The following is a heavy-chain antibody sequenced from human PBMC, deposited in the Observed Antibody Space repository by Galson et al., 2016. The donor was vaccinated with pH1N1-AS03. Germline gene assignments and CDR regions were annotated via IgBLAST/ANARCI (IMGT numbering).Heavy chain of an antibody. D-gene: IGHD2-8*01. V-gene: IGHV3-33*01. Sequence: SLRLSCAASGFTFSSYAIHWVRQAPGKGLDWVAVILHDGNTQYYADSVKGRFIISRDNSKSTVSLQMNSLRAEDTAVYFCARESLYVGCYFDYWGQGALVTVSS. CDR1: GFTFSSYA. CDR3: ARESLYVGCYFDY. CDR2: ILHDGNTQ. J-gene: IGHJ4*02.